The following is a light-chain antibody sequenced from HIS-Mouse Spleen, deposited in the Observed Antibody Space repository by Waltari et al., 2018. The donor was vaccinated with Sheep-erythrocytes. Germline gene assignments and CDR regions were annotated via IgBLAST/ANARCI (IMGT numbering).Light chain of an antibody. CDR1: SSNIGNNY. V-gene: IGLV1-51*01. Sequence: QSVLTQPPSVSAAPGQKVTISCSGSSSNIGNNYVSWYQQLPGTAPKLLIYDNNKPPSGIPDRLSGSKSGTSATLGITGLQTGDEADYYCGTWDSSLSAGRVFGGGTKLTVL. J-gene: IGLJ3*02. CDR3: GTWDSSLSAGRV. CDR2: DNN.